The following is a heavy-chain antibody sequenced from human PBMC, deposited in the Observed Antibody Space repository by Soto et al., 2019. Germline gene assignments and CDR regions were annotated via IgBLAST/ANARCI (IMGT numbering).Heavy chain of an antibody. CDR3: AKDKGDNWYLGPYYYYYGMDV. V-gene: IGHV3-30*18. Sequence: QVQLVESGGGVVQPGRSLRLSCAASGFTFSSYGMHWVRQAPGKGLEWVAVISYDGSNKYYADSVKGRFTISRDNSKNTLYLQMNSLRAEDTAVYYCAKDKGDNWYLGPYYYYYGMDVWGHGTTVTVSS. CDR1: GFTFSSYG. CDR2: ISYDGSNK. J-gene: IGHJ6*02. D-gene: IGHD1-1*01.